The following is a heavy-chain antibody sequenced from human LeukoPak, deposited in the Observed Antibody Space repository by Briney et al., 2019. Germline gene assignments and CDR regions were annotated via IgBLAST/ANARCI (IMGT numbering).Heavy chain of an antibody. D-gene: IGHD6-19*01. CDR1: GYTFTSYY. V-gene: IGHV1-46*01. J-gene: IGHJ3*02. CDR2: INPSGGST. Sequence: ASVKVSCKASGYTFTSYYMHWVRQAPGQGLEWMGIINPSGGSTSYAQKFQGRVTMTRDTSMSTVYMELSSLRSEDTAVYYCARDSKKAGYSSGWYSDDAFDIWGQGTMVTVSS. CDR3: ARDSKKAGYSSGWYSDDAFDI.